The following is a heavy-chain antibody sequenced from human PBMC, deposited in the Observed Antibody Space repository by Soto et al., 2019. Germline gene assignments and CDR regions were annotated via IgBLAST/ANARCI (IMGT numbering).Heavy chain of an antibody. Sequence: GGSLRLSCAASGFTFSSYSMNWVRQAPGKGLEWVSYISSSSSTIYYADSVKGRFTISRDNAKNSLYLQMNSLRAEDTAVYYCAGDPYCSITSYYLDDWGEGAQV. CDR2: ISSSSSTI. D-gene: IGHD2-2*01. CDR1: GFTFSSYS. CDR3: AGDPYCSITSYYLDD. J-gene: IGHJ4*02. V-gene: IGHV3-48*01.